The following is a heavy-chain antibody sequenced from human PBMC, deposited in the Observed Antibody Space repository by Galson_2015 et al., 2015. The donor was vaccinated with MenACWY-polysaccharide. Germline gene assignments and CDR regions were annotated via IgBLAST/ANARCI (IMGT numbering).Heavy chain of an antibody. J-gene: IGHJ5*02. CDR1: GGSISSYR. CDR3: AGLMAGSPFGWFDP. Sequence: ETLSLTCPVSGGSISSYRWAWIRQPPGKGLEWIGYIYYTGTTKYNPSLTSRVTISVDTSKKYFSLKLSSVTAADTAVYYCAGLMAGSPFGWFDPWGQGTLVTVSS. CDR2: IYYTGTT. D-gene: IGHD6-19*01. V-gene: IGHV4-59*01.